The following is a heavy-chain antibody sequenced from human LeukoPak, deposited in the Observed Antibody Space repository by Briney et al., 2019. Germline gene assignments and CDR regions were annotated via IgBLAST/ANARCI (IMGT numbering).Heavy chain of an antibody. CDR3: ARENYDFWSGPLDY. V-gene: IGHV1-69*05. CDR1: GGTFSSYA. D-gene: IGHD3-3*01. J-gene: IGHJ4*02. CDR2: IIPIFVTA. Sequence: SVKVSCKASGGTFSSYAISWVRQAPGQGLEWMGRIIPIFVTANYAQKFQGRVTITTDESTSTAYMELSSLRSEDTAVYYCARENYDFWSGPLDYWGQGTLVTVSS.